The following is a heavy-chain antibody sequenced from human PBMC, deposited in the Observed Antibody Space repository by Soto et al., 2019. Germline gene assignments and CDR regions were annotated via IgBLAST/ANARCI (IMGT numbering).Heavy chain of an antibody. J-gene: IGHJ6*03. Sequence: PSETLSLTCAVYGGSFSGYYWSWIRQPPGKGLEWIGEINHSGSTNYNPSLKSRVTISVDTSKNQFSPNLISVTAADTAVYYCAREPGNYYSYYMDVWGKGTTVTVSS. CDR3: AREPGNYYSYYMDV. V-gene: IGHV4-34*01. D-gene: IGHD1-1*01. CDR1: GGSFSGYY. CDR2: INHSGST.